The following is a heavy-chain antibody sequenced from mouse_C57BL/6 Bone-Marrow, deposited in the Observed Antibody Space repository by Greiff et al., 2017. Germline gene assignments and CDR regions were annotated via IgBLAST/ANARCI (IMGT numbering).Heavy chain of an antibody. D-gene: IGHD1-1*01. Sequence: VQLQQSGAELARPGASVKMSCKASGYTFTSYTMHWVKQRPGQGLEWIGYINPSSGYTKYNQKFKDKATLTADKSSSTAYMQLSSLTSEDSAVYYCARSIYYYGSSYGVDYWGQGTSVTVSS. CDR2: INPSSGYT. CDR1: GYTFTSYT. V-gene: IGHV1-4*01. CDR3: ARSIYYYGSSYGVDY. J-gene: IGHJ4*01.